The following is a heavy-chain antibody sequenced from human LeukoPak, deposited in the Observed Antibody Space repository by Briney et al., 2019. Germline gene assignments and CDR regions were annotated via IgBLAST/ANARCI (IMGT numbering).Heavy chain of an antibody. D-gene: IGHD6-13*01. CDR3: AKAFGSWTWGIDY. J-gene: IGHJ4*02. CDR1: GFTFDDYA. V-gene: IGHV3-43D*03. Sequence: GGSLRLSCAASGFTFDDYAMHWVRQAPGKGLGWVSLISWDGGSTYYADSVKGGFTISRDNSKNSLYLQMNSLRAEDTALYYCAKAFGSWTWGIDYWGQGTLVTVSS. CDR2: ISWDGGST.